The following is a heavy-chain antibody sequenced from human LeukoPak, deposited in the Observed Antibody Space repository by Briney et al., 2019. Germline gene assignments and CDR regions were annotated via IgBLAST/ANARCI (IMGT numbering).Heavy chain of an antibody. CDR1: GFTFSSYW. D-gene: IGHD2/OR15-2a*01. Sequence: GGSLRLSCAASGFTFSSYWMSWVRQAPGKGLECVANINQDGSEKNYVDSVKGRFTISRDNAKNSLYPQMNSLRAEDTAVYYCARGFYDTYLFDYWGQGTLVTVSS. J-gene: IGHJ4*02. CDR2: INQDGSEK. CDR3: ARGFYDTYLFDY. V-gene: IGHV3-7*04.